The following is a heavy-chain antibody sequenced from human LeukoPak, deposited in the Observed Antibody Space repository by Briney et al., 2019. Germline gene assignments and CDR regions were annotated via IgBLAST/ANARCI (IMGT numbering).Heavy chain of an antibody. CDR1: GFTFSNYW. V-gene: IGHV3-74*01. J-gene: IGHJ3*02. Sequence: GGSLRLSCEASGFTFSNYWMYWVRQAPGKGLVCVSRIKNDGSGTIYADSVRGRFTISRDNAKNTLYLQMDSLRAEDTAVYHCTRGGGYFAFDIWGQGTMVTVSS. D-gene: IGHD6-13*01. CDR3: TRGGGYFAFDI. CDR2: IKNDGSGT.